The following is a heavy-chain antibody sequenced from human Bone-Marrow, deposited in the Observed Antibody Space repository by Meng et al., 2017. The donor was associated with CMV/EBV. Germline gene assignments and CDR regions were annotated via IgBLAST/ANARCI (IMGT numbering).Heavy chain of an antibody. Sequence: GESLKISCVASGFTFNTYWMSWVRQAPGKGLEWVANIKQDGSEKYYVGSVKGRFTISRDNAKNSLYLQMNSLRAEDTAVYYCAKDFRGYCSTTSCPLGWFDPWGQETLVTVSS. V-gene: IGHV3-7*01. D-gene: IGHD2-2*01. CDR1: GFTFNTYW. CDR3: AKDFRGYCSTTSCPLGWFDP. CDR2: IKQDGSEK. J-gene: IGHJ5*02.